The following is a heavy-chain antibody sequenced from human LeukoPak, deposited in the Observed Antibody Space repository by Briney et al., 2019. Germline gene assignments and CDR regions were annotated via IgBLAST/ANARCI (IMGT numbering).Heavy chain of an antibody. V-gene: IGHV1-3*01. CDR2: INAGNGNT. CDR3: ARDQVLSRRIAAAGSVGY. J-gene: IGHJ4*02. Sequence: ASVKVSCKASGYTFTSYAMHWVRQAPGQRLEWMGWINAGNGNTKYSQKFQGRVTITRDTSASTAYMELSSLRSEDTAVYYCARDQVLSRRIAAAGSVGYWGQGTLVTVSS. CDR1: GYTFTSYA. D-gene: IGHD6-13*01.